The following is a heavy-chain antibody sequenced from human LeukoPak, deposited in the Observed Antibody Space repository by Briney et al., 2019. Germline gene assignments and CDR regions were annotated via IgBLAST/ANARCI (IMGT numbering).Heavy chain of an antibody. CDR2: IYYSGSI. D-gene: IGHD3-10*01. CDR3: ARVGSDNWFDP. CDR1: GGSIISSRYY. V-gene: IGHV4-39*07. J-gene: IGHJ5*02. Sequence: SETRSLTCTVAGGSIISSRYYWGWIREPPGKGLEWFGRIYYSGSIYYNPSLKSRGTISVDTSKNQFSLKLSSVTAADTAVYYCARVGSDNWFDPWGQGTLVTVSS.